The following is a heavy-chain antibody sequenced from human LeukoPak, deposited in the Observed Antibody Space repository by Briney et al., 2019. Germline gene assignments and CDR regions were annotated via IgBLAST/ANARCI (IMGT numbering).Heavy chain of an antibody. V-gene: IGHV3-15*01. D-gene: IGHD2-15*01. CDR2: IKSKTDGGTT. CDR3: TTDLVAGIY. Sequence: GGSLRLSCAASGFTFSSYIMNWVRQAPGKGLEWVGRIKSKTDGGTTDYAAPVKGSFTISRDDSKNTLYLQMNSLKIEDAAVYYCTTDLVAGIYWGQGTMVTVSS. J-gene: IGHJ4*02. CDR1: GFTFSSYI.